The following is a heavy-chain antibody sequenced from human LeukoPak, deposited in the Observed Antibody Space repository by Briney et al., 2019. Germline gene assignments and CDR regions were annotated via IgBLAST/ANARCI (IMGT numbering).Heavy chain of an antibody. J-gene: IGHJ3*02. CDR3: ARVWAGYAFDI. V-gene: IGHV3-30*19. Sequence: GGSLRLSCSTSGFIFMSYDMHWVRQAPGKGLEWVAVISYDGSNKYYADSVKGRFTISRDNSKNTLYLQVNSLRAEDTAVYYCARVWAGYAFDIWGQGTMVTVSS. CDR1: GFIFMSYD. CDR2: ISYDGSNK. D-gene: IGHD3/OR15-3a*01.